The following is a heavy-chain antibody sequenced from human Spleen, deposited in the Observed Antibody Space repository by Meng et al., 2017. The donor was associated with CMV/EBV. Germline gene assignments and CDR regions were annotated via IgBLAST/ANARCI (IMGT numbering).Heavy chain of an antibody. V-gene: IGHV1-2*02. CDR3: ARDLSMLRGAQLYSPDY. J-gene: IGHJ4*02. CDR2: INPNSGGT. D-gene: IGHD3-10*01. CDR1: GYTFTDYY. Sequence: ASVISCKASGYTFTDYYIHWVRQAPGQGLEWMGWINPNSGGTYYAQKFQGRITMNRDTSISTAYMELSSLRYDDTAVYFCARDLSMLRGAQLYSPDYWGQGTLVTVSS.